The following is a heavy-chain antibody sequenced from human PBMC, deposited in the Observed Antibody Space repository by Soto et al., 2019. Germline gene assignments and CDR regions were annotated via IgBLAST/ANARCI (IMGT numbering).Heavy chain of an antibody. Sequence: GASVKVSCKASGYTFTGYAMHWVRQAPGQRLEWMGWINAGNGNTIYAQKFQGRVTMTEDTSTDTVYMELSSLRSEDTAVYYCATSNRGYYHFDYWGQGTLVTVSS. V-gene: IGHV1-3*01. CDR1: GYTFTGYA. CDR2: INAGNGNT. CDR3: ATSNRGYYHFDY. D-gene: IGHD3-22*01. J-gene: IGHJ4*02.